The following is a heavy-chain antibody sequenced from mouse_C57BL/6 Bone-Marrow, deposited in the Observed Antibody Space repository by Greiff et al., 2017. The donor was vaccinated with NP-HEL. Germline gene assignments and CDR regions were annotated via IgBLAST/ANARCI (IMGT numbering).Heavy chain of an antibody. CDR1: GYSITSGYD. CDR2: ISYSGST. V-gene: IGHV3-1*01. Sequence: EVKLVESGPGMVKPSQSLSLTCTVTGYSITSGYDWHWIRHFPGNNLEWMGYISYSGSTNYNPSLKSPISITHDTSKNHFFLKLNSVTTEDTATYYCARSGYAMDYWGQGTSVTVSS. CDR3: ARSGYAMDY. J-gene: IGHJ4*01.